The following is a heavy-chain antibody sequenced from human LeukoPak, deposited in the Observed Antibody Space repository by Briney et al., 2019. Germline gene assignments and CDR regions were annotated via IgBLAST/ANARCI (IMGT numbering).Heavy chain of an antibody. D-gene: IGHD6-6*01. V-gene: IGHV1-2*02. CDR1: GYTFTGYY. Sequence: ASVKVSCKASGYTFTGYYMHWVRQAPGQGLEWMGWINPNSGGTNYAQKFQGRVTMTRDTSISTAYMELSRLRSDDTAVYYCARALVPGRIAARQLDYWGQGTLVTVSS. CDR3: ARALVPGRIAARQLDY. J-gene: IGHJ4*02. CDR2: INPNSGGT.